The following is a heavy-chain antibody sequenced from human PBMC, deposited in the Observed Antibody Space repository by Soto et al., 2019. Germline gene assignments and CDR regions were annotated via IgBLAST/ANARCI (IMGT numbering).Heavy chain of an antibody. V-gene: IGHV4-30-4*01. Sequence: QVQLQESGPGLVKPSQTLSLTCTVSGGSISSGDYSWSWFRQPPGKGLEWIGYIYYSGSTYYNPSLKSRVTISVDTSKNQFSLKLSYVTAADTAVYYCASNSYGYIFYDHWGQGTLVTVSS. CDR2: IYYSGST. CDR1: GGSISSGDYS. CDR3: ASNSYGYIFYDH. D-gene: IGHD5-18*01. J-gene: IGHJ4*02.